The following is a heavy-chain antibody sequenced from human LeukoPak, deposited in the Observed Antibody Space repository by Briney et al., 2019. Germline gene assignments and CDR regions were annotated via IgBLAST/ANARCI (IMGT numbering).Heavy chain of an antibody. Sequence: GGSLRLSCAASGFTFSSYSMNWVRQAPGKGLEWVSSISSSSSYIYYADSVKGRFTISRDNAKNSLYLQMNSLRAEDTAVYYCARDTITMIGNWFDPWGQGTLVTVSS. J-gene: IGHJ5*02. V-gene: IGHV3-21*01. CDR3: ARDTITMIGNWFDP. D-gene: IGHD3-22*01. CDR1: GFTFSSYS. CDR2: ISSSSSYI.